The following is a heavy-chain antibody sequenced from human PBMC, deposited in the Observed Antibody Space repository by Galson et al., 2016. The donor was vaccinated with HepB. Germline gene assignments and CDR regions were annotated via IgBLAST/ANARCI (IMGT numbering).Heavy chain of an antibody. CDR3: ATQGCLGY. J-gene: IGHJ4*02. CDR2: MKQDGSEK. Sequence: SLRLSCAASGFSFSSIWMSWVRQAPGKGLEWVANMKQDGSEKYYVDSVKGRFTISRDNAKNSLFLHMNSLRAEDTAVYFCATQGCLGYWGQGTLVTVSS. V-gene: IGHV3-7*01. CDR1: GFSFSSIW.